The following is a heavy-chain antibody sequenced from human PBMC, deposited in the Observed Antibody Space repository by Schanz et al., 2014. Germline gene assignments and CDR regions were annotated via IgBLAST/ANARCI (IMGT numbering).Heavy chain of an antibody. D-gene: IGHD3-22*01. Sequence: QVQLVQSGAEVKKPGSSVKVSCKASGGTFSTYVVVCVRQAPGQGLEWMGIINPSGGGTSYALRFQDRVTVTRDTSRSTVYMELSGLRSEDTAVYYCAGAFDSSGYYFDYWGQGTLVTVSS. V-gene: IGHV1-46*03. CDR1: GGTFSTYV. J-gene: IGHJ4*02. CDR2: INPSGGGT. CDR3: AGAFDSSGYYFDY.